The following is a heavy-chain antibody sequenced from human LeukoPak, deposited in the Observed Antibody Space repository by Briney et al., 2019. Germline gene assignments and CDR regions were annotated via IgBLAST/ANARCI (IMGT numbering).Heavy chain of an antibody. D-gene: IGHD6-19*01. Sequence: LSLTCAVYGGSFSGYYWSWIRQPPGKGLEWVSYISSSGSTIYYADSVKGRFTISRDNAKNSLFLQMNSLRAEDTAVYYCARERSQYYFDYWGQGTLVTVSS. CDR3: ARERSQYYFDY. CDR2: ISSSGSTI. CDR1: GGSFSGYY. J-gene: IGHJ4*02. V-gene: IGHV3-11*04.